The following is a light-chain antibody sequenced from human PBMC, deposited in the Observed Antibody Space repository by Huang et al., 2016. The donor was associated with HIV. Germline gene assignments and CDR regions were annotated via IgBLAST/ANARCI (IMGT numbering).Light chain of an antibody. Sequence: DIQMTQSPSSLSASVGDRVTITCRASQGISNSLAWYRQKPGNAPDLLLYAASRLQSGVPSRFTGGGSGTDYTFTISSLQPEDFATYFCQQYYDPPYTFGQGTKLEIK. CDR1: QGISNS. V-gene: IGKV1-NL1*01. CDR2: AAS. J-gene: IGKJ2*01. CDR3: QQYYDPPYT.